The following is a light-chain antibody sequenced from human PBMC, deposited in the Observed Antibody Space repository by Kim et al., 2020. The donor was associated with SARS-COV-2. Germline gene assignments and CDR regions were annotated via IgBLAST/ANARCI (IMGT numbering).Light chain of an antibody. V-gene: IGKV3-20*01. CDR3: QQYGTSPIT. Sequence: DIVLTQSPGTLSLSPGERATLSCGASQTVYSNYLAWYQQKPGQAPRLLIYGASSRATGIPDRFSGSGSGTDFTLTINRLEPEDFAVFHCQQYGTSPITFGQGRRLEIK. CDR1: QTVYSNY. J-gene: IGKJ5*01. CDR2: GAS.